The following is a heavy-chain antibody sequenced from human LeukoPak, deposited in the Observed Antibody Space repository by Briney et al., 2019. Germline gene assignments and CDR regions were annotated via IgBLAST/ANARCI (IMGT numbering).Heavy chain of an antibody. D-gene: IGHD2-21*02. CDR2: ISGSGGST. V-gene: IGHV3-23*01. J-gene: IGHJ4*02. CDR3: AEAYCGGDCSLPSDY. Sequence: GGSLRLSCAASGFTFSSYAMSWVRQAPGKGLEWVSAISGSGGSTYYADSVKGRFTISRDNSKNTLYLQMNNLRAEDTAVYYCAEAYCGGDCSLPSDYWGQGTLVTVSS. CDR1: GFTFSSYA.